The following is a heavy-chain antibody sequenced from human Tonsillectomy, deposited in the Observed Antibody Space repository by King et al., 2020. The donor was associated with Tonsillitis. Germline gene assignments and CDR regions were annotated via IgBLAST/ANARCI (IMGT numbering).Heavy chain of an antibody. CDR1: GFTFSSYW. V-gene: IGHV3-74*01. CDR2: INSDGSST. CDR3: ARSRITMVRGVIGY. J-gene: IGHJ4*02. Sequence: VQLVESGGGLAQPGGSLRLSCAASGFTFSSYWMHWVRQAPGKGLVWVSRINSDGSSTSYADSVKGRFTISRDNAKNTLYLQMNSLRAEDTAVYYCARSRITMVRGVIGYWGQGTLVTVSS. D-gene: IGHD3-10*01.